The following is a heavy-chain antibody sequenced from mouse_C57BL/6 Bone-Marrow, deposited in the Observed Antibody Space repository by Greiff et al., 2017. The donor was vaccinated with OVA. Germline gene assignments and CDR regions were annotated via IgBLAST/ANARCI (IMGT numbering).Heavy chain of an antibody. CDR2: INYDGSST. J-gene: IGHJ4*01. V-gene: IGHV5-16*01. D-gene: IGHD1-1*01. CDR1: GFTFSDYY. CDR3: ERDPYGSILYYYAMDY. Sequence: EVQVVESEGGLVQPGSSMKLSCTASGFTFSDYYMAWVRQVPEKGLEWVANINYDGSSTYYLDSLKSRFIISRDNAKNILYLQMRSLKSDDTDSYNCERDPYGSILYYYAMDYWGQGTSVTVSS.